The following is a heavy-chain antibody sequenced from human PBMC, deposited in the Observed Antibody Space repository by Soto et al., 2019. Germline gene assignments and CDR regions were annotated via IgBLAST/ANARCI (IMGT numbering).Heavy chain of an antibody. CDR1: GITFSSYA. V-gene: IGHV3-23*01. CDR2: VSGDGVTT. CDR3: AKDVVGATNLFDY. J-gene: IGHJ4*02. D-gene: IGHD1-26*01. Sequence: EVQLLESGGGLVQFGGSLRLSCAASGITFSSYAMGWVRQAPGKGLEWVSTVSGDGVTTYLAVAVKGRFTISRDNSKNTLYLQMNSLRAEDTAVYYCAKDVVGATNLFDYWGQGTLVTVSS.